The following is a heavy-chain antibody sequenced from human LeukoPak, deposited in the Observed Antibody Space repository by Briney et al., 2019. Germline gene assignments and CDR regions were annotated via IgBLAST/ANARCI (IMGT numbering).Heavy chain of an antibody. D-gene: IGHD6-19*01. CDR3: AREDFDDVYSSGWFDY. CDR2: IYYSGST. Sequence: SETLSLTCTVSGGSISSSSYYWGWIRQPPGKGLEWIGGIYYSGSTYYNPSLKSRVTISVDTSKNQFSLKLSSVTAADTAVYYCAREDFDDVYSSGWFDYWGQGTLVTVSS. J-gene: IGHJ4*02. CDR1: GGSISSSSYY. V-gene: IGHV4-39*02.